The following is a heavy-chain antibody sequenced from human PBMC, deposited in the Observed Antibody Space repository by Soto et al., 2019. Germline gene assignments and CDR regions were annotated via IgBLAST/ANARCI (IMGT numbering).Heavy chain of an antibody. J-gene: IGHJ4*02. CDR3: AREYSSAPDN. CDR1: GGSITSSSHH. CDR2: VFYSGTT. V-gene: IGHV4-39*01. D-gene: IGHD6-19*01. Sequence: QLQLQESGPGLVKPSETLSLTCTVSGGSITSSSHHWGWIRQPPGKGLEWIGSVFYSGTTYYSLYLKSRVTISVDTSKNQFSLKLNSVTAADTAVYYCAREYSSAPDNWGQGILVTVSS.